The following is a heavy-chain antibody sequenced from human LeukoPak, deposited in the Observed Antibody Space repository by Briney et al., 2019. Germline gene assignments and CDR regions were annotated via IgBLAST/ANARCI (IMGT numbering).Heavy chain of an antibody. J-gene: IGHJ3*02. V-gene: IGHV1-3*03. CDR1: EYTFTSYA. Sequence: GASVKVSCKASEYTFTSYAIHWVRQAPGQRLEWMGWINAGNGDTKYSQEFQGRLTITRDTSATTAYMELSSLTSEDMAVYYCARDRAPKTVTSEVNAFDIWGQGTMVTNSS. D-gene: IGHD4-17*01. CDR2: INAGNGDT. CDR3: ARDRAPKTVTSEVNAFDI.